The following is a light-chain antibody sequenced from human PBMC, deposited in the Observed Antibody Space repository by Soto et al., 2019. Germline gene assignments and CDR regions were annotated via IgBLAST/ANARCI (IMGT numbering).Light chain of an antibody. CDR2: DAS. V-gene: IGKV3-11*01. CDR3: QQRSDWPSIT. J-gene: IGKJ5*01. CDR1: QSVSSY. Sequence: EIVLTQSPATLSLSPGERATLSRRASQSVSSYLAWYQQKPGQAPRLLIYDASNRATGIPARFSGSGSGTDFTLTINSLEPEDFAVYYCQQRSDWPSITFGQGTRLEI.